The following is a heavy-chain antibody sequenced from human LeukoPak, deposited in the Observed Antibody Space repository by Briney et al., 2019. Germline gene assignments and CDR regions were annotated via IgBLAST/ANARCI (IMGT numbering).Heavy chain of an antibody. D-gene: IGHD6-19*01. V-gene: IGHV4-34*01. CDR2: INHSGST. Sequence: LETLSLTCAVYGGSFSGYYWSWIRQPPGKGLEWIGEINHSGSTNYNPSLKSRVTISVDTSKNQFSLKLSSVTAADTAVYYCARGGMYSSYSYWGQGTLVTVSS. J-gene: IGHJ4*02. CDR1: GGSFSGYY. CDR3: ARGGMYSSYSY.